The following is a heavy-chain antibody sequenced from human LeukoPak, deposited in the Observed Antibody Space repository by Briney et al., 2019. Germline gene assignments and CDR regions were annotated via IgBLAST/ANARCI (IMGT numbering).Heavy chain of an antibody. CDR3: AVVQGFGELDY. CDR1: GFTFSSYG. V-gene: IGHV3-33*01. Sequence: GRSLRLSCAASGFTFSSYGMHWVRQAPGKGLEWVAVIWYDGSNKYYADSVKGRFTISRDNSKNTLYLQMNSLRAEDTAVYYCAVVQGFGELDYWGQGTLVTVSS. D-gene: IGHD3-10*01. CDR2: IWYDGSNK. J-gene: IGHJ4*02.